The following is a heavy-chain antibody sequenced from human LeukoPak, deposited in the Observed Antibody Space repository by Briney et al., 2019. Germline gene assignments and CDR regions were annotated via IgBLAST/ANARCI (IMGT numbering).Heavy chain of an antibody. CDR3: AKSGTIAALNWFDH. V-gene: IGHV3-30*02. J-gene: IGHJ5*02. CDR1: GFTFSSYG. CDR2: IRYDGSNK. Sequence: GGSLRLSCAASGFTFSSYGMHWVRQAPGKGLEWVAFIRYDGSNKYYADSVEGRFTISRDNSKNTLYLQMNSLRAEDTAVYYCAKSGTIAALNWFDHWGQGTLVTVSS. D-gene: IGHD6-13*01.